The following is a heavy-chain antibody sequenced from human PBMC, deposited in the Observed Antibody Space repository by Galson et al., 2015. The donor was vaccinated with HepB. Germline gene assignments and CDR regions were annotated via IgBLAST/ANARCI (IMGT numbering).Heavy chain of an antibody. CDR3: AREKPSILEWLSGGGVYWFDP. J-gene: IGHJ5*02. CDR1: GYTFTSYY. Sequence: SVKVSCKASGYTFTSYYMHWVRQAPGQGLEWMGIINPSGGSTSYAQKFQGRVTMTRDTSTSTVYMELSSLRSEDTAVYYCAREKPSILEWLSGGGVYWFDPWGQGTLVTVSS. CDR2: INPSGGST. D-gene: IGHD3-3*01. V-gene: IGHV1-46*03.